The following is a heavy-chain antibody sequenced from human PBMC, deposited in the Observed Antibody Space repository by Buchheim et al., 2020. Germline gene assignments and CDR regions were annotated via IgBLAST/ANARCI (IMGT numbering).Heavy chain of an antibody. D-gene: IGHD2-2*02. J-gene: IGHJ6*02. V-gene: IGHV1-3*01. CDR1: GYTFTSYA. Sequence: QVQLVQSGAEVKKPGASVKVSCKASGYTFTSYAMHWVRQAPGQRLEWMGWINAGNGNTKYSQKFQGRVTITRDTSASTAYMELSSLRSEDTAVYYCARADIVVVPAAIINYGMDVWGQGTT. CDR3: ARADIVVVPAAIINYGMDV. CDR2: INAGNGNT.